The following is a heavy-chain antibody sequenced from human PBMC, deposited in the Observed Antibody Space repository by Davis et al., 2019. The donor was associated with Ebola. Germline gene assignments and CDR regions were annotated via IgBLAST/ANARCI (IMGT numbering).Heavy chain of an antibody. CDR2: IYPDDSDS. CDR1: GYSFTSYW. V-gene: IGHV5-51*01. D-gene: IGHD3-22*01. CDR3: ARVQNHYDGSGYYDY. J-gene: IGHJ4*02. Sequence: GESLKISCKGSGYSFTSYWIGWVRQMPGKGLEWMGIIYPDDSDSRYSPSFQGQVTISADKSASTVYLQWSSLKASDTAMYYCARVQNHYDGSGYYDYWGQGTLVTVSS.